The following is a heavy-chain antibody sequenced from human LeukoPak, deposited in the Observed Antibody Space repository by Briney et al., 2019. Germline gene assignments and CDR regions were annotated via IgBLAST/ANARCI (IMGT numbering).Heavy chain of an antibody. V-gene: IGHV3-23*01. J-gene: IGHJ4*02. CDR3: AKVVGFPDY. D-gene: IGHD3-10*01. CDR2: ISGSGGRT. CDR1: GFTFSNYD. Sequence: GGSLRLSCAASGFTFSNYDMSWVRQAPGKGLEWVSTISGSGGRTGYADSVKGRFTISRDNSKNTLYLQINILRAEDTAVYYCAKVVGFPDYWGQGTLVTVSS.